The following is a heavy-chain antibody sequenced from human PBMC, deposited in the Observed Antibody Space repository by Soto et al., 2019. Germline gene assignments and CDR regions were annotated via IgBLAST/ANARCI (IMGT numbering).Heavy chain of an antibody. J-gene: IGHJ5*02. Sequence: QVQLQESGPGLVKPSETLSLTCTVSGGSIYSYYWTWIRQPPGKGLEWIGYVYYTGTTTYSPSLTSRVTIPVDTSMNQISLKLSSVSTADTAFYYCARLGGYYQSLDTWGQRTLVTVSS. CDR1: GGSIYSYY. D-gene: IGHD3-22*01. CDR3: ARLGGYYQSLDT. V-gene: IGHV4-59*08. CDR2: VYYTGTT.